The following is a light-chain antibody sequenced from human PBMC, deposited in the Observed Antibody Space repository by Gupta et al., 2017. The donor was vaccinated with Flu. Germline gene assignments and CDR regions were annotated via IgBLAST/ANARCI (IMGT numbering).Light chain of an antibody. V-gene: IGKV1-39*01. J-gene: IGKJ4*01. CDR1: QSISSY. CDR3: QQSYSTPIT. Sequence: DIEMTQSPSSLSASVGDRVTITCRASQSISSYLNWYHQKPGQAPKLLIYAASSVESGVPSRFSGSGSGTDFTLTISRLQPEDFATYYCQQSYSTPITFGGGTKVEIK. CDR2: AAS.